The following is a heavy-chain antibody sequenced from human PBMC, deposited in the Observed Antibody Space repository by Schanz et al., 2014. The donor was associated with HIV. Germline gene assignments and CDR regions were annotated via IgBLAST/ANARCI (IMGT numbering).Heavy chain of an antibody. CDR2: ISYDGSNK. D-gene: IGHD5-12*01. V-gene: IGHV3-30*03. Sequence: QVQLVESGGGVVQPGRSLRLSCATSGFTFSACGMHWVRQAPGKGLQWVAVISYDGSNKYYADSVKGRFTISRDNSKNTLYLQMNSLRAEDTAVYYCARGGYAARPSYYYDMDIWGQGTTVTVSS. CDR3: ARGGYAARPSYYYDMDI. J-gene: IGHJ6*02. CDR1: GFTFSACG.